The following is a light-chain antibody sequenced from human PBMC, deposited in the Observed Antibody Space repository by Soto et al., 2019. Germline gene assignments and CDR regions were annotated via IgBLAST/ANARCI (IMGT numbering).Light chain of an antibody. J-gene: IGKJ5*01. CDR1: QSLTGW. CDR2: DAS. Sequence: DIQMTQSPSTLSASVGDRVIITCRASQSLTGWLAWYQQKPGKAPKVLIYDASSLESGVPSRFSGSGFGTEFTLTISSLHPDDFATYYCQQYKSNPITFGQGTRLDIK. CDR3: QQYKSNPIT. V-gene: IGKV1-5*01.